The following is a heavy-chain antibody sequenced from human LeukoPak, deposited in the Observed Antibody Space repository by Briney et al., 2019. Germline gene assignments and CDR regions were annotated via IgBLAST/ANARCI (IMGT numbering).Heavy chain of an antibody. Sequence: GGSLRLSCAASGFTFSSYGMHWVRQAPGKGLEWVAVISYDGSNKYYADSVKGRFTISRDNSKNTLYLQMNSLRAEDTAAYYCAKVVAANLYYFDYWGQGTLVTVSS. CDR2: ISYDGSNK. V-gene: IGHV3-30*18. CDR3: AKVVAANLYYFDY. J-gene: IGHJ4*02. D-gene: IGHD1-26*01. CDR1: GFTFSSYG.